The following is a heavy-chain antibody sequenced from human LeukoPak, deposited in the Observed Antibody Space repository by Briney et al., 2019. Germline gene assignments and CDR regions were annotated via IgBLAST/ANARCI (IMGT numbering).Heavy chain of an antibody. J-gene: IGHJ6*03. D-gene: IGHD6-6*01. Sequence: SETLSLTCTVSGGSISSSSYYWGWIRQPPGKGLEWIGSIYYSGSTSYNPSLKSRVTISVDTSKNQLSLNLSSVTAADTAVYYCARALVGSSSGYFYYYMDVWGKGTTVTVSS. V-gene: IGHV4-39*07. CDR3: ARALVGSSSGYFYYYMDV. CDR2: IYYSGST. CDR1: GGSISSSSYY.